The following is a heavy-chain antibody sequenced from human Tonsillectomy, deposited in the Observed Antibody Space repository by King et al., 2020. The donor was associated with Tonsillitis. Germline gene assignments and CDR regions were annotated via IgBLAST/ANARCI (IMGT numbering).Heavy chain of an antibody. CDR2: FDPEDGET. J-gene: IGHJ6*02. CDR1: GYTLTELS. CDR3: ATVTGTTSLLYYYYGMDV. V-gene: IGHV1-24*01. Sequence: QGQLVQSGAEVKKPGASVKVSCKVSGYTLTELSMHWVRQAPGKGLEWMGGFDPEDGETIYAQKFQGRVTMTEDTSTDTAYMELSSLRSEDTAVYYCATVTGTTSLLYYYYGMDVWGPGTPVTVS. D-gene: IGHD1-20*01.